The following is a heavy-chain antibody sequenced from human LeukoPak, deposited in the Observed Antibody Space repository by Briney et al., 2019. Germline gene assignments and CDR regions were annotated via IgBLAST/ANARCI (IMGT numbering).Heavy chain of an antibody. J-gene: IGHJ4*02. CDR1: GGTFSSYA. V-gene: IGHV1-69*13. CDR2: IIPIFGTA. D-gene: IGHD6-13*01. Sequence: SVKVSCKASGGTFSSYAISWVRQAPGQGLEWMGGIIPIFGTANYAQKFQGRVTITADESTSTAYMELSSLRPEDTAVYYCARMLGIAAAGMYYWGQGTLVTVSS. CDR3: ARMLGIAAAGMYY.